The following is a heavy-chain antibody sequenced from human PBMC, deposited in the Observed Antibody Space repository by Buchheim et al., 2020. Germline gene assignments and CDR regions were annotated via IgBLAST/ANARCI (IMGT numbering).Heavy chain of an antibody. V-gene: IGHV3-7*01. D-gene: IGHD3-9*01. CDR2: IKQDGGEK. CDR3: ARAATGYFFDY. Sequence: EVQLVESGGGSVQPGGSLRLSCAASGMTFSGSWMSWVRQAPGTGLEWVAYIKQDGGEKNYVDSVRGRFTISRANATNSLYRQMNSLRAEDTAVYYCARAATGYFFDYWGQGTL. J-gene: IGHJ4*02. CDR1: GMTFSGSW.